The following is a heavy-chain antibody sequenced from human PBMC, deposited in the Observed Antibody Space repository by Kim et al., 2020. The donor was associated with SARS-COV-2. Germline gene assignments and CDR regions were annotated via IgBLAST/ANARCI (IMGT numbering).Heavy chain of an antibody. D-gene: IGHD3-10*01. V-gene: IGHV4-34*01. Sequence: SETLSLTCAVYGGSFSGYYWSWIRQPPGKGLEWIGEINHSGSTNYNPSLKSRVTISVDTSKNQFSLKLSSVTAADTAVYYCARGRRRFGGSSRNWFDPWGQGTLVTVSS. CDR2: INHSGST. CDR3: ARGRRRFGGSSRNWFDP. CDR1: GGSFSGYY. J-gene: IGHJ5*02.